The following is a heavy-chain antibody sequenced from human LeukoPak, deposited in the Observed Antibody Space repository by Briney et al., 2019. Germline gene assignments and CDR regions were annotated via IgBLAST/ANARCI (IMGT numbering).Heavy chain of an antibody. Sequence: GGSLRLSCAASGFTFSSYAMSWVRQAPGKGLEWVANIKQHGTDKYYVDSVKGRFTISRDNAKNSLYLQMNSLRAEDTAVYYCARDGDYDWNYRSGFDYWGQGTLVTVSS. V-gene: IGHV3-7*01. CDR3: ARDGDYDWNYRSGFDY. J-gene: IGHJ4*02. D-gene: IGHD1-7*01. CDR1: GFTFSSYA. CDR2: IKQHGTDK.